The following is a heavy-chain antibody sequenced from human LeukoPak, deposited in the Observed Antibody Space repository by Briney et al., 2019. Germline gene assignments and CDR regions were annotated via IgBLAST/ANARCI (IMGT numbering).Heavy chain of an antibody. CDR2: INPRGGSS. V-gene: IGHV1-46*01. CDR3: ASAVTTVVTRGLDY. D-gene: IGHD4-23*01. Sequence: RASVKVSCKASGYIFASNYIHWVRQAPGQGLEWMGIINPRGGSSIYAQKFQGRVTMTRDTSTSTVYMELSSLRSEDTAVYYCASAVTTVVTRGLDYWGQGTLVTVSS. J-gene: IGHJ4*02. CDR1: GYIFASNY.